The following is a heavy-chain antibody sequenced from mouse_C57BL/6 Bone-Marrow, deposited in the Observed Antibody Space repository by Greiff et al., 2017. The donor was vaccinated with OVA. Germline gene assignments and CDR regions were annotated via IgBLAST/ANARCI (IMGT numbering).Heavy chain of an antibody. J-gene: IGHJ4*01. CDR2: INPISGYT. CDR3: ARWYYAMDY. Sequence: VQGVESGAELAKPGASVKLSCKASGYTFTSYWMHWVKQRPGQGLEWIGYINPISGYTKYNQKFKDKATLTADKSSSTAYMQLSSLTYEDSAVYYCARWYYAMDYWGQGTSVTVSS. CDR1: GYTFTSYW. V-gene: IGHV1-7*01.